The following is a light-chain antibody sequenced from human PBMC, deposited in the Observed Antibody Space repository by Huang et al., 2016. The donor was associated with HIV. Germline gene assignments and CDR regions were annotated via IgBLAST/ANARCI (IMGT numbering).Light chain of an antibody. CDR3: RQSYSDTPT. V-gene: IGKV1-39*01. CDR1: QNINTY. CDR2: DAS. Sequence: DIQVTQSPSSLSASVGDRVTITCRASQNINTYLNWYQQRPVRAPTFLLYDASTLQSGVPSRMSSSGSGTEFTLTISSLQPEDFATYYCRQSYSDTPTFGQGTRLEIK. J-gene: IGKJ5*01.